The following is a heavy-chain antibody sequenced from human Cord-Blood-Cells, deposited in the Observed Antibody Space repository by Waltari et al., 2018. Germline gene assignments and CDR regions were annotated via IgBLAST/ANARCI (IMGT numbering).Heavy chain of an antibody. Sequence: QLQLQESGPGLVKPSETLSLTCTVSGGSISSSSYYWGWIRQPPGTGLVWRGSIYYSGSTYSSPSLKSRVTISVDTSKNQFSLKLSSVTAADTAVYYCARQTAYYYDSSGYYFDWFDPWGQGTLVTVSS. CDR2: IYYSGST. J-gene: IGHJ5*02. V-gene: IGHV4-39*01. CDR3: ARQTAYYYDSSGYYFDWFDP. CDR1: GGSISSSSYY. D-gene: IGHD3-22*01.